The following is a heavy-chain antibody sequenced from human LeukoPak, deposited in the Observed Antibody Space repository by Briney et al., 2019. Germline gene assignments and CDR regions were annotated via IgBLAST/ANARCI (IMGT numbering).Heavy chain of an antibody. J-gene: IGHJ6*03. D-gene: IGHD2-2*01. Sequence: GGSLTLSCAASGFTFSSYSMNWVRQAPGKGLEWVSSISSSSSYIYYADSVKGRFTISRDNAKNSLYLQMNSLRAEDTAVYYCARGGVVPAAIHMDVWGKGITVTVSS. CDR2: ISSSSSYI. V-gene: IGHV3-21*01. CDR1: GFTFSSYS. CDR3: ARGGVVPAAIHMDV.